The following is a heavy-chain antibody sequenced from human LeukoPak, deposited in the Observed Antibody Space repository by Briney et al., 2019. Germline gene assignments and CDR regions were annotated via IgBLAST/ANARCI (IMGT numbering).Heavy chain of an antibody. V-gene: IGHV4-61*02. CDR1: GGSFNSGSYF. D-gene: IGHD3-10*01. Sequence: SETLSLTCTVSGGSFNSGSYFWNWLRQPAGKGLEWIGRIYTTGSTDYNASLKSRVTMSLDTSKNLFSLNLRSVTAADTAVYYCSMMSGTRVLDHWGQGTLVTVSS. CDR2: IYTTGST. J-gene: IGHJ4*02. CDR3: SMMSGTRVLDH.